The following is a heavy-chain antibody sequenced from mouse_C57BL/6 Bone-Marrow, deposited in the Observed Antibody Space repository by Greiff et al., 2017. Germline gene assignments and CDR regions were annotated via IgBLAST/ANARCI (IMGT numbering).Heavy chain of an antibody. Sequence: QVQLQQPGTELVKPGASVKLSCKASGYTFTSYWMHWVKQRPGQGLEWIGNINPSNGGTNYNAKFKSKATLTVDKSSSTAYMQLSSLTSEDSAVYYCAREMVTTLYYYAMDYWGQGTSVTVSS. V-gene: IGHV1-53*01. CDR3: AREMVTTLYYYAMDY. J-gene: IGHJ4*01. CDR2: INPSNGGT. CDR1: GYTFTSYW. D-gene: IGHD2-1*01.